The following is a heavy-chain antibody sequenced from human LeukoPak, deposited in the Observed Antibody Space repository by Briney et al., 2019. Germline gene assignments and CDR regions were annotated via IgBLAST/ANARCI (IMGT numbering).Heavy chain of an antibody. V-gene: IGHV3-33*01. Sequence: PGGSLRLSCAASGFTFSSYGMHWVRQAPGKGLEWVAVIWYDGSNKYYADSVKGRFTISRDNPKNSLYLQMSSLRAEDTAVYYCARDGTAAGLYFDLWGQGTLVTVSS. CDR2: IWYDGSNK. CDR1: GFTFSSYG. J-gene: IGHJ4*01. D-gene: IGHD6-13*01. CDR3: ARDGTAAGLYFDL.